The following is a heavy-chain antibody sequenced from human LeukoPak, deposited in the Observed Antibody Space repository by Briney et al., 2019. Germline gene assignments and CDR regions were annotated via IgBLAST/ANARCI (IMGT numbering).Heavy chain of an antibody. V-gene: IGHV3-11*06. D-gene: IGHD2/OR15-2a*01. Sequence: GGSLRLSCTASGFTFSDYYMSWIRQAPGKGLEWVSYISSSSSYTKYADSVKGRFTISRDNARNSLYLQMNSLRAEDTAVYYCLPLLSRPYVEDGFDIWRQGTMVSVCS. CDR3: LPLLSRPYVEDGFDI. CDR1: GFTFSDYY. J-gene: IGHJ3*02. CDR2: ISSSSSYT.